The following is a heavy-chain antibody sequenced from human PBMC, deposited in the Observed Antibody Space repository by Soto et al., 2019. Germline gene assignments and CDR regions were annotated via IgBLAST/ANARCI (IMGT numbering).Heavy chain of an antibody. CDR2: ISGSGGST. D-gene: IGHD7-27*01. CDR1: GFTFSSYT. CDR3: AKAWGIDY. V-gene: IGHV3-23*01. Sequence: EVQLLESGGGLVEPGGSRRLSCAASGFTFSSYTMSWVRQAPGKGLEWVSTISGSGGSTYYADSVKGRFTIPRDNSKNTLYLQMNSLRVEDTAVYYCAKAWGIDYWGQGTLVTVSS. J-gene: IGHJ4*02.